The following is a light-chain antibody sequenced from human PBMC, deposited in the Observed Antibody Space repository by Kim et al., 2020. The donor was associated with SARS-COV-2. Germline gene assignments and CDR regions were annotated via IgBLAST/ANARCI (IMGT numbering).Light chain of an antibody. CDR3: TSYTRSDTWV. Sequence: GQSVTISCTRTSSDVGAYNLVSWYQQHPGKAPKFMIHDVSQRPSGVSNRFSGSKSGNTASLTISGLQAEDEADYYCTSYTRSDTWVFGGGTQLTVL. J-gene: IGLJ3*02. CDR1: SSDVGAYNL. V-gene: IGLV2-14*03. CDR2: DVS.